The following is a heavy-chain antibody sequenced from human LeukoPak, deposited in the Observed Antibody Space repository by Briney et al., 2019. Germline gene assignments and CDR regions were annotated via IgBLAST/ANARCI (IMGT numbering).Heavy chain of an antibody. V-gene: IGHV3-23*01. CDR2: ISGSGGST. CDR1: GFTFSSYA. CDR3: VKVARGVDYYYYYMDV. D-gene: IGHD2-21*01. J-gene: IGHJ6*03. Sequence: GGSLRLSCAASGFTFSSYAMSWVRQAPGKGLEWVSAISGSGGSTYYADSVKGRFTISRDNSKNTLYPQMNSLRAEDTAVYYCVKVARGVDYYYYYMDVWGKGTTVTVSS.